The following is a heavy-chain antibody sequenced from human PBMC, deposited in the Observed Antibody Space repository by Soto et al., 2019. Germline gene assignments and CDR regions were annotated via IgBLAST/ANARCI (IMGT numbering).Heavy chain of an antibody. CDR1: GGTFSSYA. J-gene: IGHJ4*02. CDR3: ARLHYDSSGNDY. V-gene: IGHV1-69*12. CDR2: IIPIFGTA. D-gene: IGHD3-22*01. Sequence: QVQLVQSGAEVKKPGSSVKVSCKASGGTFSSYAISWVRQAPGQGLEWMGGIIPIFGTANYAQKFQGRVTVTADDSTSTAYMELSRLRSEDTAVYYCARLHYDSSGNDYWGQGTLVTVSS.